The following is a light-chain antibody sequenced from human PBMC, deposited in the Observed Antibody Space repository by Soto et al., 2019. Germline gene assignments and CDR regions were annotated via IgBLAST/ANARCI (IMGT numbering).Light chain of an antibody. V-gene: IGLV1-44*01. J-gene: IGLJ1*01. Sequence: QSVLTQPPSASGTPGQRVTISCSGSSSNIGRNTVNWYQQLPGTAPKLLIHSNNQRPSGVPDRFSGSKSGTSASLAISGLQSEDEADYYCAAWDDSLNGYVFGTGTKVTVL. CDR1: SSNIGRNT. CDR3: AAWDDSLNGYV. CDR2: SNN.